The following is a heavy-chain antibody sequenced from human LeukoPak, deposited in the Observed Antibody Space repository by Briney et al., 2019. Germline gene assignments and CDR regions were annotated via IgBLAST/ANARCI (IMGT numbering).Heavy chain of an antibody. Sequence: GGSLRLSCAASGFTVSNTYMSWVPQAPGKGLEWVSAISGSGGSTYYADSVKGRFTISRDNSKNTLYLQMNSLRAEDTAVYYCAKDLFHTQTVTAPHDAFDIWGQGTMVTVSS. V-gene: IGHV3-23*01. J-gene: IGHJ3*02. D-gene: IGHD2-21*02. CDR1: GFTVSNTY. CDR3: AKDLFHTQTVTAPHDAFDI. CDR2: ISGSGGST.